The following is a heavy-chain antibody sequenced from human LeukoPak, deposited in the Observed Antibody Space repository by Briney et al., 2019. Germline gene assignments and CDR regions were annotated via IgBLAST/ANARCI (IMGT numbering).Heavy chain of an antibody. CDR3: ARGTRPNWFDP. Sequence: SETLSLTCTVSGGSISSYYWSWIRQPPGKGLEWIGYIYYSGSTNYNPSLKSRVTISVDTSKNQFSLKLSSVTAAGTAVYYCARGTRPNWFDPWGQGTLVTVSS. CDR1: GGSISSYY. CDR2: IYYSGST. D-gene: IGHD2-2*01. J-gene: IGHJ5*02. V-gene: IGHV4-59*01.